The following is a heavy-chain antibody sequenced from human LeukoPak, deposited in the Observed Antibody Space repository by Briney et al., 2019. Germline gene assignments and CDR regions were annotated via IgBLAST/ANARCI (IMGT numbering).Heavy chain of an antibody. Sequence: SVKVSCKASGYTFTSYDINWVRQATGHGLEWMGGIIPIFGTANYAQKFQGRVTITADRSTSTAYMELSSLRSEDTAVYYCAGSPAVHRYYYYYYMDVWGKGTTVTVSS. CDR1: GYTFTSYD. CDR3: AGSPAVHRYYYYYYMDV. J-gene: IGHJ6*03. CDR2: IIPIFGTA. V-gene: IGHV1-69*06.